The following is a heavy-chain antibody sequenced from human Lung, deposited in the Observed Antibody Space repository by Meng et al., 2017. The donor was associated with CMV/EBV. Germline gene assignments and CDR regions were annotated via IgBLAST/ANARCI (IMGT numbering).Heavy chain of an antibody. CDR3: ARGDYSGYDVPDY. CDR1: GFMFSSYT. CDR2: ISSSSAYI. J-gene: IGHJ4*02. D-gene: IGHD5-12*01. V-gene: IGHV3-21*06. Sequence: EXXKISCAASGFMFSSYTMNWVRQAPGRGLEWVSSISSSSAYIFYADSVKGRFTISRDNAKNSLNLQMHSLRAEDTALYYCARGDYSGYDVPDYWGQGTXVTVSS.